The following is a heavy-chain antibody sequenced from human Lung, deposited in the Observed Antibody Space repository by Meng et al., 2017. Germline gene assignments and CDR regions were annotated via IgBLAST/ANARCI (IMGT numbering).Heavy chain of an antibody. D-gene: IGHD2-21*02. CDR1: GGSCCSIY. J-gene: IGHJ4*02. Sequence: EHGAAELSETSNTLSLHGVVSGGSCCSIYWSWIIQRQGNVLEWVREINHIESTNSKRSLGRRATTPEDTSQNNLSQMMSPGTAADTAEYYSARGPTAMSHDFDYWGQGTLVTVSS. CDR2: INHIEST. V-gene: IGHV4-34*01. CDR3: ARGPTAMSHDFDY.